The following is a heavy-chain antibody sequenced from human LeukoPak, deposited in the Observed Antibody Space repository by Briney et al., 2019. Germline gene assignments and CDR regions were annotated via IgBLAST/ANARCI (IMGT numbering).Heavy chain of an antibody. CDR2: LTIDSSYI. J-gene: IGHJ3*02. CDR3: ARGGVTAIRSDAFDI. Sequence: PEGSLRLSCAASEFTFSTYDMNWVRQAPGKGLEWVSSLTIDSSYIYYADPVKGRFTVSRDNAKNSLYLEMNSLRAEDAAVYYCARGGVTAIRSDAFDIWGQGTMVTVSS. V-gene: IGHV3-21*01. D-gene: IGHD2-21*02. CDR1: EFTFSTYD.